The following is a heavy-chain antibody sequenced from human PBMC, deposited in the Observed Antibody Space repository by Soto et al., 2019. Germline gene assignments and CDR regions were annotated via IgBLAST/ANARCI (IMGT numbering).Heavy chain of an antibody. D-gene: IGHD1-1*01. CDR2: IYPRDSHT. CDR3: ARFAATSGINAFDV. Sequence: GESLKISCQGSGYTFTNYWIVSVRALPGKGLEWMGIIYPRDSHTTYSPSFQGQVTIADDKSLNSAFLQWSSLQASDTATYYCARFAATSGINAFDVWGPAKMVTVAS. J-gene: IGHJ3*01. V-gene: IGHV5-51*01. CDR1: GYTFTNYW.